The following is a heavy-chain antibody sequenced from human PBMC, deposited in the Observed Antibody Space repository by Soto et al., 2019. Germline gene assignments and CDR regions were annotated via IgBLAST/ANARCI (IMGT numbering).Heavy chain of an antibody. Sequence: QLQLQESGPGLVKPSETLSLTCTVSGGSISSSSYYWGWIRQPPGKGLEWIGSIYYSRSTYYNPSLKRRVTISVDTSKNQFSLKLSSVTAADTAVYYCASPKIAFYNWFDPWGQGTLVTVSS. CDR1: GGSISSSSYY. CDR2: IYYSRST. D-gene: IGHD3-3*02. J-gene: IGHJ5*02. CDR3: ASPKIAFYNWFDP. V-gene: IGHV4-39*01.